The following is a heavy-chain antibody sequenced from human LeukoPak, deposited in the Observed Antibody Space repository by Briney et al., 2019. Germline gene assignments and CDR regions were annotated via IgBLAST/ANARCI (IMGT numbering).Heavy chain of an antibody. D-gene: IGHD3-16*01. J-gene: IGHJ4*02. CDR1: GGSLTNYY. V-gene: IGHV4-4*09. CDR2: IHSDGTT. Sequence: SETLSLTCSVSGGSLTNYYWGWIRQPPGKGLEFIGYIHSDGTTNYDSSLQSRVAISLDTSKIRFSLRLYSVTAADTALYFCARLNFRGGEALHLDSWGQGTLVTVSS. CDR3: ARLNFRGGEALHLDS.